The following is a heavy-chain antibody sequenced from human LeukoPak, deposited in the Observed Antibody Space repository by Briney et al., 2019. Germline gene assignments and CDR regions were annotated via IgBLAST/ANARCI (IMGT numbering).Heavy chain of an antibody. Sequence: GGSLRLSCTVSGFTFGDYAMTWFRQAPGKGLEWVGFIRSKTYSEATEYAASVKGRFTISRDDSESIAYLQVNSLKAEDTAVYYCSRGLRFPDVWGKGTTVIVSS. CDR3: SRGLRFPDV. V-gene: IGHV3-49*03. CDR2: IRSKTYSEAT. CDR1: GFTFGDYA. J-gene: IGHJ6*04. D-gene: IGHD3-3*01.